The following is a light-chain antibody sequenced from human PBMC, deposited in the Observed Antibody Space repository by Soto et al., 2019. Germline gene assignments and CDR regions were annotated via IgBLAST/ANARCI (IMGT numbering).Light chain of an antibody. Sequence: QSALTQPPSASGSPGQSVTISCTGISSDVGGYNYVSWYQQHPGKAPKLMIYEVNKRPSGVPDRFSGSKSGNTASLTVSGLQAEDEADYYCSSYAGSNILGVFGGATKLTVL. CDR1: SSDVGGYNY. J-gene: IGLJ2*01. CDR3: SSYAGSNILGV. CDR2: EVN. V-gene: IGLV2-8*01.